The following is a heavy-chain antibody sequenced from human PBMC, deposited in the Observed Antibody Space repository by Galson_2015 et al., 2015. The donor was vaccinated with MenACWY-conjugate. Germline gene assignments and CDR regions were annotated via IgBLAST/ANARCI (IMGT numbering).Heavy chain of an antibody. V-gene: IGHV3-74*01. D-gene: IGHD5/OR15-5a*01. CDR2: INSDGTTT. Sequence: SLRLSCAASGLSFSNYWMHWVCQAPGKGLVWVSRINSDGTTTNYADSVKGRFTISRDNAKNTLYLQMNSLRAEDTAVYYCARRTLSGVYYYFDSWGQGTLVTVSS. CDR1: GLSFSNYW. CDR3: ARRTLSGVYYYFDS. J-gene: IGHJ4*02.